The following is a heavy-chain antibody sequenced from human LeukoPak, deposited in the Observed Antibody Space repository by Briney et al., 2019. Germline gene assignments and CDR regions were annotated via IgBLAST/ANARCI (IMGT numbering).Heavy chain of an antibody. V-gene: IGHV1-69*04. D-gene: IGHD3-22*01. CDR3: ARDVTDSSGYLVDY. CDR1: GGTFSSYA. J-gene: IGHJ4*02. CDR2: IIPILGIA. Sequence: SVKVSCKASGGTFSSYAISWVRQAPGQGLEWMGRIIPILGIANYAQKFQGRVTITADKSTSTAYMELSSLRSEDTAVYYCARDVTDSSGYLVDYWGQGTLVTVSS.